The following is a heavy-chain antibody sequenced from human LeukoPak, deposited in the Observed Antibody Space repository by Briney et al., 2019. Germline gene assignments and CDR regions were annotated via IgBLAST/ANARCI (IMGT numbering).Heavy chain of an antibody. CDR2: INAGNGNT. V-gene: IGHV1-3*01. CDR3: ARQAAAGIVGFDY. D-gene: IGHD6-13*01. Sequence: ASVKVSCKASGYTFTSYAMHWVRQAPGQRLEWMGWINAGNGNTKYSQKFQGRVTITRDTSASTAYMELSSLRSEDTAVYYCARQAAAGIVGFDYWGQGTLVTVSS. CDR1: GYTFTSYA. J-gene: IGHJ4*02.